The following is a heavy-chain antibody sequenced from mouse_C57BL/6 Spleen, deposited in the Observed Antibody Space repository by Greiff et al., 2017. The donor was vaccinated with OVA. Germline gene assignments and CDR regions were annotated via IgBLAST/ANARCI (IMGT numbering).Heavy chain of an antibody. D-gene: IGHD1-1*01. V-gene: IGHV1-52*01. CDR2: IDPSDSEP. CDR1: GYTFTSYW. J-gene: IGHJ3*01. CDR3: ARPESLYYYGSSYAPLAY. Sequence: QVQLQQPGAELVRPGSSVKLSCKASGYTFTSYWMHWVKQRPIQGLEWLGNIDPSDSEPHYNQKFKDKATLTVDKSSSTAYMQLSSLTSEDSAGYYCARPESLYYYGSSYAPLAYWGQGTLVTVSA.